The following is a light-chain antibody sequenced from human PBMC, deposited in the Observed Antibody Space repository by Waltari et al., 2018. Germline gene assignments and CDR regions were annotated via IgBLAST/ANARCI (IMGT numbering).Light chain of an antibody. CDR1: RSDVGGYNY. CDR3: SSYTSSSTPYV. V-gene: IGLV2-14*01. Sequence: QSALTQPASVSGSPGQSITISCTGTRSDVGGYNYVSWYQQHPGKAPKLMLYEVSNRPSGVSNRFSGSKSGNTASLTISGLQAEDEADYYCSSYTSSSTPYVFGTGTKVTVL. J-gene: IGLJ1*01. CDR2: EVS.